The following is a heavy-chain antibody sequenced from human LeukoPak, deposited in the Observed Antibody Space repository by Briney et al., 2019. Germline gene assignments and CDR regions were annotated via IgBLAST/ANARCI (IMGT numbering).Heavy chain of an antibody. J-gene: IGHJ4*02. CDR1: GYTFTNYG. D-gene: IGHD4-11*01. V-gene: IGHV1-18*01. CDR2: ISVNNGNT. CDR3: ARGPLGYSNSAAGW. Sequence: ASVKVSCKASGYTFTNYGISWLRQAPRQGLEWMGWISVNNGNTNYAQNFQDRVTMTTDTSTSTAYMELRSLRSDDTAVYYCARGPLGYSNSAAGWWGQGTLVTVSS.